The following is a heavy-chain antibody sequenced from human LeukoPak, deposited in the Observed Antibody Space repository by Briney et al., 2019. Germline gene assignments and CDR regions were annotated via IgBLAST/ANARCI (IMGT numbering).Heavy chain of an antibody. CDR1: GVSISSGDYY. V-gene: IGHV4-30-4*01. CDR2: IYYSGST. CDR3: AREDPASVD. J-gene: IGHJ4*02. Sequence: PSETLSLTCTVSGVSISSGDYYWSWIRQPPGKGLEWIGYIYYSGSTHYNPSLKSRVTISVDTSKNQFSLKLSSVTAADTAVYYCAREDPASVDWGQGTLVTVSS.